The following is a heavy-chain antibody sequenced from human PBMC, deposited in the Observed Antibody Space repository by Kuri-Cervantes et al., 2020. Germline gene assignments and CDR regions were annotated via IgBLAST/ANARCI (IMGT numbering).Heavy chain of an antibody. CDR3: ARPRYSSSSPGYFDY. CDR2: IYYSGST. V-gene: IGHV4-39*01. CDR1: GGSIGSSSYY. D-gene: IGHD6-6*01. J-gene: IGHJ4*02. Sequence: SETLSLSCTVSGGSIGSSSYYWGWIRQPPGKGLEWIGSIYYSGSTYYNPSLKSRVTISVDTSKNQFSLKLSSVTAADTAVYYCARPRYSSSSPGYFDYWGQGTPVTVSS.